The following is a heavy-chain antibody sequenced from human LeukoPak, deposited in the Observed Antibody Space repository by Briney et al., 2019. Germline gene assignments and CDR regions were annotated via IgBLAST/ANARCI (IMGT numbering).Heavy chain of an antibody. CDR1: GFTFSSYW. CDR2: ISYDGSNK. V-gene: IGHV3-30*18. CDR3: AKPTRIVVVTADFDY. Sequence: GGSLRLSCAASGFTFSSYWMSWVRQAPGKGLEWVAVISYDGSNKYYADSVKGRFTISRDNSKNTLYLQMNSLRAEDTAVYYCAKPTRIVVVTADFDYWGQGTLVTVSS. D-gene: IGHD2-21*02. J-gene: IGHJ4*02.